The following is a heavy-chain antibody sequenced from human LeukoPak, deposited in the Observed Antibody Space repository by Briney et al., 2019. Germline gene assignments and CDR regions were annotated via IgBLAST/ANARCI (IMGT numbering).Heavy chain of an antibody. CDR3: ARLGGYCSGGSCGHTRYNWFDR. J-gene: IGHJ5*02. CDR2: IYTDDSDP. D-gene: IGHD2-15*01. V-gene: IGHV5-51*01. Sequence: PGASLHISCKGSGSIFTTYWSGWARQLPGKGLERMGIIYTDDSDPRYSPSLQGQVTISADKSISTAYLQWSSLKASDTAMYYCARLGGYCSGGSCGHTRYNWFDRWGQGTLVTVS. CDR1: GSIFTTYW.